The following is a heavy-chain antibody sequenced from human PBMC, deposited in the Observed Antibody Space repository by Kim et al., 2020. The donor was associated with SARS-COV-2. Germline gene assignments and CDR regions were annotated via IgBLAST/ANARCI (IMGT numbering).Heavy chain of an antibody. D-gene: IGHD3-10*01. Sequence: SVKVSCKASGGTFSSYAISWVRQAPGQGLEWMGGIIPIFGTANYAQKFQGRVTITADESTSTAYMELSSLRSEDTAVYYCARWFGESNPSYNDAFDIWGQGTMVTVSS. CDR2: IIPIFGTA. CDR1: GGTFSSYA. V-gene: IGHV1-69*13. J-gene: IGHJ3*02. CDR3: ARWFGESNPSYNDAFDI.